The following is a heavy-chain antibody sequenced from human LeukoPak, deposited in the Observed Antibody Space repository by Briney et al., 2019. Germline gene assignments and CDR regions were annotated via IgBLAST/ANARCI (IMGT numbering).Heavy chain of an antibody. J-gene: IGHJ5*01. CDR1: GDSFINYY. Sequence: SETLSLTCSVSGDSFINYYWTWIRQPPGKGLEWIGYVYYSGSTNYNPSLKTRLHLSVATSKNRFSLNLNCVTAAAPAVYSCSSSPRLTTSWFLFDSWGHGTLVTVSS. CDR3: SSSPRLTTSWFLFDS. CDR2: VYYSGST. D-gene: IGHD2-2*01. V-gene: IGHV4-59*08.